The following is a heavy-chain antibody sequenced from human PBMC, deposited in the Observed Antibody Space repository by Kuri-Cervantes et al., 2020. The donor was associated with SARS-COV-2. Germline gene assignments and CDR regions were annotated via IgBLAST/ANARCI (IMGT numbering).Heavy chain of an antibody. V-gene: IGHV4-59*01. CDR3: ARERGIAAAGTNYFDY. CDR1: GDSITNYY. CDR2: VSYNGAT. J-gene: IGHJ4*02. Sequence: SETLSLTCTVSGDSITNYYLTWIRQPPGKGLEWIGYVSYNGATAYNPSLKSRVTMSLDTSKNQFSLRLSSVTAADTAVYYCARERGIAAAGTNYFDYWGQGTLVTVSS. D-gene: IGHD6-13*01.